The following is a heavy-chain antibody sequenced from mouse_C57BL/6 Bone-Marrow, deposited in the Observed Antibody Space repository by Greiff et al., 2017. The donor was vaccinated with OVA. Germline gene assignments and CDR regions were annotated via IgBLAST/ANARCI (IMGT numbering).Heavy chain of an antibody. CDR1: GFTFSSYA. D-gene: IGHD4-1*01. J-gene: IGHJ2*01. V-gene: IGHV5-4*01. Sequence: EVQRVESGGGLVKPGGSLKLSCAASGFTFSSYAMSWVHQTPEKRLEWVATISDGGSYTYYPDNVKGRFTISRDNAKNNLYLQMSHLKSEDTAMYYCARNWDSYYFDYWGQGTTLTVSS. CDR3: ARNWDSYYFDY. CDR2: ISDGGSYT.